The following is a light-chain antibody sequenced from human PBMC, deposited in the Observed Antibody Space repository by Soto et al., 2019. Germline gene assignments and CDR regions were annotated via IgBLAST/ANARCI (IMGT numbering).Light chain of an antibody. CDR3: QQYSSLWT. CDR1: QSVSSN. V-gene: IGKV3-20*01. Sequence: EIVLIQSPATLSLSAGERATLSCRASQSVSSNLAWYQQKPGQAPRLLIYGASSRATGIPDRFSGSGSGTDFTLSISRLEPEDFAVYYCQQYSSLWTFGQGTNVDIK. CDR2: GAS. J-gene: IGKJ1*01.